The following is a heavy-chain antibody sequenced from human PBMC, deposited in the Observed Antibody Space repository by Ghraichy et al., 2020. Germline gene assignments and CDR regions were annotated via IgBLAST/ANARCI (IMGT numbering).Heavy chain of an antibody. J-gene: IGHJ6*02. CDR1: GGTFSSYA. Sequence: SVKVSCKASGGTFSSYAISWVRQAPGQGLEWMGGIIPIFGTANYAQKFQGRVTITADESTSTAYMELSSLRSEDTAVYYCARNAKSSSIYYYGMDVWGQGTTVTVSS. D-gene: IGHD6-6*01. CDR3: ARNAKSSSIYYYGMDV. CDR2: IIPIFGTA. V-gene: IGHV1-69*13.